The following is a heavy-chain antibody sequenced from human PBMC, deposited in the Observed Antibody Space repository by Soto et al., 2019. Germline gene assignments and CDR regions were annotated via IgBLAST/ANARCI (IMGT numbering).Heavy chain of an antibody. Sequence: EVQLLESGGGLEQPGGSLRLSCAASGFSFSINAMSWVRQAPGRGLEWVSGISQSGGNTYYADSVKGRFTISRDNSNNTLYLQMNSLGYDDTGVYFCANHRTVAADVFQHWGQCTLVTVSS. V-gene: IGHV3-23*01. CDR2: ISQSGGNT. D-gene: IGHD2-15*01. J-gene: IGHJ1*01. CDR1: GFSFSINA. CDR3: ANHRTVAADVFQH.